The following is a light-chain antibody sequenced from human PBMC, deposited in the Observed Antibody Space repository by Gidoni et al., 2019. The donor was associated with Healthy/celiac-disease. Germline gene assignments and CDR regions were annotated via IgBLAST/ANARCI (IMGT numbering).Light chain of an antibody. Sequence: DIQMNQSPSTLSASVGDRVTITCRASQSISSWLAWYQQKPGKAPKLLIYKASSLESRVPSRFSGSGSGTEFTLTISSLQPDEFATYYCQQYNSYSVTFGQGTKVEIK. J-gene: IGKJ1*01. CDR3: QQYNSYSVT. CDR1: QSISSW. V-gene: IGKV1-5*03. CDR2: KAS.